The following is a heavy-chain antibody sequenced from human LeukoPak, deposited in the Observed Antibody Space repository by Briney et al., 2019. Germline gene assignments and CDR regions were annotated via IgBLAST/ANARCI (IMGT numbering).Heavy chain of an antibody. Sequence: GGSLRLSCAASGFTFSSYAMSWVRQAPGKGLEWVSAISGSGGSTYYADSVKGRFTISRDNAKNSLYLQMNSLRAEDTAVYYCARGSSSWYAAAYYYYGMDVWGQGTTVTVSS. CDR2: ISGSGGST. J-gene: IGHJ6*02. CDR1: GFTFSSYA. V-gene: IGHV3-23*01. D-gene: IGHD6-13*01. CDR3: ARGSSSWYAAAYYYYGMDV.